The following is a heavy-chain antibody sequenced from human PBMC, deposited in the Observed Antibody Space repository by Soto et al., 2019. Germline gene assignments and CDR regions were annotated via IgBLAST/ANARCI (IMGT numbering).Heavy chain of an antibody. Sequence: QVQLVESGGGVVQPGRSLRLSCAASGFTFSSYGMHWVRQAPGKGLEWVAVIWYDRNKKYYADSVKGRFIISRDNSKNTLYLQMNSLRAEDKAVYYCAREDYYYFDYWGQGILVTVSS. CDR1: GFTFSSYG. D-gene: IGHD4-17*01. J-gene: IGHJ4*02. CDR3: AREDYYYFDY. V-gene: IGHV3-33*01. CDR2: IWYDRNKK.